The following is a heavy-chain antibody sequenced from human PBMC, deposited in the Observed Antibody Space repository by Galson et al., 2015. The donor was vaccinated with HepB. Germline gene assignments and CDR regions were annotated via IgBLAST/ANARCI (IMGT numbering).Heavy chain of an antibody. V-gene: IGHV1-2*06. Sequence: SVKVSCKASGYTFTDYNMHWVRQAPGQGLEWMGQIHTRSGGIKSAQKFQGRATMTRDTSISTAYMELSSLTFDDTAVYYCARDRDSVGRDSWGQGTLVTVSS. D-gene: IGHD3-22*01. CDR1: GYTFTDYN. J-gene: IGHJ4*02. CDR3: ARDRDSVGRDS. CDR2: IHTRSGGI.